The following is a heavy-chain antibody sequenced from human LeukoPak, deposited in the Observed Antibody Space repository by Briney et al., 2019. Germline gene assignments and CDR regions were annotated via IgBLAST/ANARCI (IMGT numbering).Heavy chain of an antibody. J-gene: IGHJ4*02. D-gene: IGHD6-13*01. CDR1: GFASSSYA. V-gene: IGHV3-30-3*01. CDR3: ARVKGGIAAAGNYFDY. CDR2: VSYDGGSR. Sequence: PGGSLRLSCAASGFASSSYAMHWVRQGPGKGLEWVALVSYDGGSRYYADSVKGRITISRDNSKNTLHLQMSSLRTEDTAVYYCARVKGGIAAAGNYFDYWGQGTLVTVSS.